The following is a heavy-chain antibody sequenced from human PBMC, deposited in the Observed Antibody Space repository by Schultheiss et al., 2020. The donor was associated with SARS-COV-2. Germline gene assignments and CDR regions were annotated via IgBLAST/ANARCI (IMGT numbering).Heavy chain of an antibody. V-gene: IGHV4-59*12. CDR3: ARVGGLGRPHWGAFDY. D-gene: IGHD7-27*01. J-gene: IGHJ4*02. CDR2: IYYSGST. Sequence: SQTLSLTCSVYGGSFSGYYWSWIRQPPGKGLEWIGYIYYSGSTNYNPSLKSRVTISVDTSKNQFSLKLSSVTAADTAVYYCARVGGLGRPHWGAFDYWGQGTLVTVSS. CDR1: GGSFSGYY.